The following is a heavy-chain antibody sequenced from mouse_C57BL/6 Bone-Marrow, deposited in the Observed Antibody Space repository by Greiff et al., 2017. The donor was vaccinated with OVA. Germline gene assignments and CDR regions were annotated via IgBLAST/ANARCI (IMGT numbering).Heavy chain of an antibody. CDR3: SYYSNHWYFDV. CDR2: IDPENGDT. V-gene: IGHV14-4*01. J-gene: IGHJ1*03. Sequence: EVQLVESGAELVRPGASVKLSCTASGFNIKDDYMHWVKQRPEQGLEWIGWIDPENGDTEYASKFQGKATITADTSSNTAYLQLSSLTSEDTAVYYCSYYSNHWYFDVWGTGTTVTVSS. CDR1: GFNIKDDY. D-gene: IGHD2-5*01.